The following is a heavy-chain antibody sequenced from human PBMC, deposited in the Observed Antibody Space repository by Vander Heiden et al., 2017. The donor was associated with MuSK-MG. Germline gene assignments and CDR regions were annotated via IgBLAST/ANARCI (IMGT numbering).Heavy chain of an antibody. D-gene: IGHD3-10*01. V-gene: IGHV3-21*06. J-gene: IGHJ2*01. CDR2: ISSRSSYT. CDR3: ARDPFYGSGSYYSTHCYFDL. CDR1: GFPFQPYS. Sequence: EMQLVESGGGLVKSGVSLRLSGVAAGFPFQPYSMNWVRQAPGKGLEWVSFISSRSSYTYYADSVKGRFTVSRDDAKNALYLQMNSLRAEDRAVYYCARDPFYGSGSYYSTHCYFDLWGRGTLVSVSS.